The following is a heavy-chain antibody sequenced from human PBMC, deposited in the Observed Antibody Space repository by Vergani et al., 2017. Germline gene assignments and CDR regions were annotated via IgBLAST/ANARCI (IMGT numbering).Heavy chain of an antibody. Sequence: QVQLVESGGGVVQRGGSLRLSCATSGFTLSNYDMQWIRQGPGKGLELVAFIQFDGSNQYYADSVKGRFTLSRDYSKNTLYLQMNSLRTDDTATYYCAKHFRGWGIDYWGQGTKVIVSS. CDR3: AKHFRGWGIDY. V-gene: IGHV3-30*02. CDR1: GFTLSNYD. J-gene: IGHJ4*02. D-gene: IGHD3-16*01. CDR2: IQFDGSNQ.